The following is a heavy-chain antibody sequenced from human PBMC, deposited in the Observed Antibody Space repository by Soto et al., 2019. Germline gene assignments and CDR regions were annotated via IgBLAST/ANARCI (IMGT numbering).Heavy chain of an antibody. D-gene: IGHD2-15*01. CDR3: ARWVEVSLDYFDS. CDR2: IYHSGRT. CDR1: GGSISNGYYY. J-gene: IGHJ4*02. Sequence: SETLSLTCTVSGGSISNGYYYWSWVRQNPGKGLEWIGHIYHSGRTYYNPSLKSRVTISVDTSMNQFSLNLSSMTAADTAVYYCARWVEVSLDYFDSWGQGTPVT. V-gene: IGHV4-31*03.